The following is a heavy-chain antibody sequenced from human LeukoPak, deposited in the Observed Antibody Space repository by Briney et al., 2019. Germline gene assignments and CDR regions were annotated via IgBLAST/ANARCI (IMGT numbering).Heavy chain of an antibody. CDR1: GFTFSSYS. D-gene: IGHD5-24*01. J-gene: IGHJ4*02. CDR3: AREMPTTETFDY. CDR2: ISYDGSSK. V-gene: IGHV3-30*03. Sequence: GGSLRLSCAASGFTFSSYSMNWVRQAPGKGLEWVAVISYDGSSKYYADSVKGRFTISRDTSNNTLYLQMNSLRVEDTSVYYCAREMPTTETFDYWGQGALVTVPS.